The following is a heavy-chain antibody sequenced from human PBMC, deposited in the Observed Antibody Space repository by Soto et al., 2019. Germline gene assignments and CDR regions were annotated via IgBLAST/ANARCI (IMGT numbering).Heavy chain of an antibody. CDR3: ASDERTYCGGHNCEHYFDY. D-gene: IGHD2-21*01. V-gene: IGHV1-18*01. CDR1: GYTFTTYG. Sequence: QVQLVQSGAEVKKPGASVKVSCKTSGYTFTTYGVSWVRQAPGLGLEWMGWISGYNGNTNSAPKFQGRVSMTTDTSTSTAYMERRSLTSDDTAVYCCASDERTYCGGHNCEHYFDYWGQGTLVTVSS. CDR2: ISGYNGNT. J-gene: IGHJ4*02.